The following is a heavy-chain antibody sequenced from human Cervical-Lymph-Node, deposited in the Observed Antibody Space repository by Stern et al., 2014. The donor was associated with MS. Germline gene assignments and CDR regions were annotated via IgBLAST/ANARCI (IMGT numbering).Heavy chain of an antibody. Sequence: QLVESGAEVKKPGASVKVSCQTSGYTFTDYYLHWVRQAPGQGLEWMGIINRSGGSTSYAQKFQGRVTLTRDTSTGTVYMELSSLRSEDTAVYYCALMTTVTRGFDYWGQGTLVTVSS. CDR3: ALMTTVTRGFDY. CDR1: GYTFTDYY. V-gene: IGHV1-46*01. D-gene: IGHD4-17*01. J-gene: IGHJ4*02. CDR2: INRSGGST.